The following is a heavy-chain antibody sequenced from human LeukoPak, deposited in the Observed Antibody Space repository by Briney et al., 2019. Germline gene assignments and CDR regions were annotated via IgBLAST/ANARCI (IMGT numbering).Heavy chain of an antibody. J-gene: IGHJ4*02. CDR1: GGSISSYY. V-gene: IGHV4-59*08. CDR3: ARSSGGWYNQRGPFDY. Sequence: SETLSLTCTVSGGSISSYYWSWIRQPPGKGLEWIGYIYYSGSTNYNPSLKSRVTISVDTSKNQFSLKLSSVTAADTAVYYCARSSGGWYNQRGPFDYWGQGTLVTVSS. D-gene: IGHD6-19*01. CDR2: IYYSGST.